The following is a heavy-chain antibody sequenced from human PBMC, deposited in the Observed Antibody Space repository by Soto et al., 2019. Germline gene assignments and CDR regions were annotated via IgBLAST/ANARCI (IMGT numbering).Heavy chain of an antibody. CDR3: ARAMGRSYQWYGPGEYFQY. J-gene: IGHJ1*01. V-gene: IGHV3-33*08. CDR1: GFTFSSYG. Sequence: QVQLVESGGGVVQPGRSLRLSCEGFGFTFSSYGMHWVHQAPGKGLEWVAVISYDGSNQYYGDSVKGRFTISRDDSKNTLYLQMNSLRSEDTAVYYCARAMGRSYQWYGPGEYFQYWGQGTLVTVSS. CDR2: ISYDGSNQ. D-gene: IGHD2-15*01.